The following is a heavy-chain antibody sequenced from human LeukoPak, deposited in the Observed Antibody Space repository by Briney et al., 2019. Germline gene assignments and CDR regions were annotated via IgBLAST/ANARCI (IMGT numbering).Heavy chain of an antibody. CDR3: ARIFPEKYYFDY. CDR2: ISGSGVIT. D-gene: IGHD2-15*01. J-gene: IGHJ4*02. Sequence: PGGSLRLSCAASGFTFSSYAMSWVRQAPGKGLEWVSSISGSGVITYYGDSVKGRFTISRDNSKNTLYLQMNSLRAEDTAVYYCARIFPEKYYFDYWGQGTLVTVSS. CDR1: GFTFSSYA. V-gene: IGHV3-23*01.